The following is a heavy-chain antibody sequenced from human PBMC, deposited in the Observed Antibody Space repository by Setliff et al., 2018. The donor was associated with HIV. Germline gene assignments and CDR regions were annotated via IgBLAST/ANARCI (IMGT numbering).Heavy chain of an antibody. J-gene: IGHJ3*02. CDR1: GYSFPNYW. V-gene: IGHV5-51*01. Sequence: GESLKISCKGSGYSFPNYWIGWVRQMPGKGLEWMGIIYPDDSDTRYSPSFQGQVTISADKSISTAYLQWSSLEASDTAMYYCARIWFGAQDAFDIWGQGTMVTGSS. D-gene: IGHD3-10*01. CDR3: ARIWFGAQDAFDI. CDR2: IYPDDSDT.